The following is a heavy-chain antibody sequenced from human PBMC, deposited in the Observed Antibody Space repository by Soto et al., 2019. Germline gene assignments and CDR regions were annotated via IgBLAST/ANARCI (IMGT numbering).Heavy chain of an antibody. CDR2: IIPIFGTA. V-gene: IGHV1-69*13. Sequence: SVKVSCKASGGTFSSYAISWVRQAPGQGLEWMGGIIPIFGTANYAQKFQGRVTITADESTSTAYMELSSLRSEDTAVYYCARGVSDYGGKRYYFDYWGQGTLVTVSS. CDR1: GGTFSSYA. D-gene: IGHD4-17*01. J-gene: IGHJ4*02. CDR3: ARGVSDYGGKRYYFDY.